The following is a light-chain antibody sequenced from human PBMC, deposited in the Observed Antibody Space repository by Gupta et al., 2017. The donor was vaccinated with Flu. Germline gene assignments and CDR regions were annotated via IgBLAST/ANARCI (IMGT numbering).Light chain of an antibody. Sequence: EIVLTQSPGTLSLSPGESATLSCRASQSVSSTYLAWFQKKPGQAHRLLSYGAANRATGIPDRVTGSGSGTDFTRIISRMEAEDFAGEGGHQYVRTFGQGTKVEIK. V-gene: IGKV3-20*01. CDR1: QSVSSTY. J-gene: IGKJ1*01. CDR3: HQYVRT. CDR2: GAA.